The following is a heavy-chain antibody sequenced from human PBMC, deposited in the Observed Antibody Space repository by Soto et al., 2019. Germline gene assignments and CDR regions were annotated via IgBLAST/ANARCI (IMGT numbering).Heavy chain of an antibody. CDR3: ARRLNYGSGSYYNP. D-gene: IGHD3-10*01. CDR1: GGSFSGYY. V-gene: IGHV4-59*01. CDR2: IYYSGST. Sequence: SETLSLTCAVYGGSFSGYYWSWIRQPPGKGLEWIGYIYYSGSTNYNPSLKSRVTISVDTSKNQFSLKLSSVTAADTAVYYCARRLNYGSGSYYNPWGQGTLVTSPQ. J-gene: IGHJ5*02.